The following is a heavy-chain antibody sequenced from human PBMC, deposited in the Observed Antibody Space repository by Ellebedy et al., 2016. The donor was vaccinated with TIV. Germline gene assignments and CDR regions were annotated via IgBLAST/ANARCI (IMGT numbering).Heavy chain of an antibody. CDR2: IKQDGSEQ. D-gene: IGHD1/OR15-1a*01. CDR3: ARINWNKFDY. Sequence: GESLKISCAASGFSFSSNWMSWVRQAPGKGLEWAANIKQDGSEQYYVDSVKGRFTISRDNAKNSLYLQMNSLRAEDTAVYYCARINWNKFDYWGQGTLVTVSS. J-gene: IGHJ4*02. V-gene: IGHV3-7*03. CDR1: GFSFSSNW.